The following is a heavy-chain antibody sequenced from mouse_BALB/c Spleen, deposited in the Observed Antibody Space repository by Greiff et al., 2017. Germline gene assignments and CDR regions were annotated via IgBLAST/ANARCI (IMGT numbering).Heavy chain of an antibody. CDR1: GYAFTNYL. J-gene: IGHJ4*01. V-gene: IGHV1-54*01. D-gene: IGHD2-4*01. CDR3: ARRLRQLYYAMDY. Sequence: QVQLKESGAELVRPGTSVKVSCKASGYAFTNYLIEWVKQRPGQGLEWIGVINPGSGGTNYNEKFKGKATLTADKSSSTAYMQLSSLTSDDSAVYFCARRLRQLYYAMDYWGQGTSVTVSS. CDR2: INPGSGGT.